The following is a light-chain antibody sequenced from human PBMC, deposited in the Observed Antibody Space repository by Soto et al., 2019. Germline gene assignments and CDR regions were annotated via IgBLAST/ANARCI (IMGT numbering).Light chain of an antibody. Sequence: DIQMTQSPSSLSASVGDRVTITCRASQTISTYLNWYQHKPGTAPKLLIYGASSLQSGVPSRFGGIGSGTDFTLTINSLQPEDFATYYCQHSFSNPYTFGQGTKLEI. CDR2: GAS. CDR1: QTISTY. CDR3: QHSFSNPYT. J-gene: IGKJ2*01. V-gene: IGKV1-39*01.